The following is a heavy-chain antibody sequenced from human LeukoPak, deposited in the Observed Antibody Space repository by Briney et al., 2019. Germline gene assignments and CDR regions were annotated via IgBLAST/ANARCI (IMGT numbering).Heavy chain of an antibody. J-gene: IGHJ3*02. Sequence: SETLSLTCTVSGGSITSSSYSWGWIRQPPGKGLEWTASMSYSGSTYYNPSLKSRVTISVDTSKNQFSLKLTSVTAADTAVYYCAREADSPKGFHAVDIWGQGTMVSVSS. V-gene: IGHV4-39*07. CDR1: GGSITSSSYS. CDR3: AREADSPKGFHAVDI. CDR2: MSYSGST. D-gene: IGHD3-22*01.